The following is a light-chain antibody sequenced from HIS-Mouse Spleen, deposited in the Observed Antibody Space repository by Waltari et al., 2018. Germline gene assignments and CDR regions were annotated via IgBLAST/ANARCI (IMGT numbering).Light chain of an antibody. V-gene: IGKV3-15*01. Sequence: EIVMTQSPATLSVSPGERATLSCRASQSVSSNLAWYQQKPGQAPRRLIYGASTRATGIPARFSGSGSGTELTLTISSLQSEDFAVYYCQQYNNWPPHFGQGTKLEIK. CDR2: GAS. J-gene: IGKJ2*01. CDR3: QQYNNWPPH. CDR1: QSVSSN.